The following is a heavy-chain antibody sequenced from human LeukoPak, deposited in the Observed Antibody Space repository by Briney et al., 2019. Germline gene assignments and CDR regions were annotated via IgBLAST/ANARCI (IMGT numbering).Heavy chain of an antibody. V-gene: IGHV1-3*04. Sequence: ASVKVSCKASGYTFTTYSMHWVRQAPGQRPEWMGWINTGNGNTKYSQKFQGRVTVTRDTSASTAYMELSSLRSEDTAVYYCARDDSGSGYWGQGTLVTVSS. CDR3: ARDDSGSGY. CDR1: GYTFTTYS. CDR2: INTGNGNT. D-gene: IGHD6-19*01. J-gene: IGHJ4*02.